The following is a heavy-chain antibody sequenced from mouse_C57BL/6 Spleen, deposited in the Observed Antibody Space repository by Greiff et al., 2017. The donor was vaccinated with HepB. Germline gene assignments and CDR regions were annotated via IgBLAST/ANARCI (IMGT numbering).Heavy chain of an antibody. CDR2: ISSGSSTI. Sequence: EVHLVESGGGLVKPGGSLKLSCAASGFTFSDYGMHWVRQAPEKGLEWVAYISSGSSTIYYADTVKGRFTISRDNAKNTLFLQMTSLRSEDTAMYYCARGRSPVYYFDYWGQGTTLTVSS. CDR1: GFTFSDYG. V-gene: IGHV5-17*01. CDR3: ARGRSPVYYFDY. J-gene: IGHJ2*01.